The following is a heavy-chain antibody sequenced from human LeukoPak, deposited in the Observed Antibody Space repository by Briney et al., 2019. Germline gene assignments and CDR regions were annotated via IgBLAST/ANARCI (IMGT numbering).Heavy chain of an antibody. CDR1: GGSLSGYF. Sequence: SETLSLTCAVSGGSLSGYFWGWIRQPPGKGLEWIGEINHNGRTNYNASLKSRVTISADTSKNLLSLKLSSVTAADTAVYYCARVRAEVLGVINNLDYCGQGTLVTVSS. V-gene: IGHV4-34*01. CDR2: INHNGRT. D-gene: IGHD3-10*01. J-gene: IGHJ4*02. CDR3: ARVRAEVLGVINNLDY.